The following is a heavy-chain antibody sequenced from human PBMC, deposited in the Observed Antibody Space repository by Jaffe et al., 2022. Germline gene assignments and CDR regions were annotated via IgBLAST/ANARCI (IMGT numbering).Heavy chain of an antibody. CDR1: GYTFTSYA. D-gene: IGHD3-16*02. J-gene: IGHJ1*01. CDR2: INAGNGNT. V-gene: IGHV1-3*01. CDR3: ARDGYAEDYYDYIWGSYRLDSEYFQH. Sequence: QVQLVQSGAEVKKPGASVKVSCKASGYTFTSYAMHWVRQAPGQRLEWMGWINAGNGNTKYSQKFQGRVTITRDTSASTAYMELSSLRSEDTAVYYCARDGYAEDYYDYIWGSYRLDSEYFQHWGQGTLVTVSS.